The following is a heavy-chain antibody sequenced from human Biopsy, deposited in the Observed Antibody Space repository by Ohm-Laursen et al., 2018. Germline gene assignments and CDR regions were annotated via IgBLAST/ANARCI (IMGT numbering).Heavy chain of an antibody. Sequence: GASVKVSCKVSGYNFPTHYMHWVRQAPGQGLGWMAMINPRSGSTFYAQKFQDRVTMTRDTSTSTVYMELRSLRSDDTAVYYCARGVTIFAELITRIDYWGQGTLVTVSS. J-gene: IGHJ4*02. CDR1: GYNFPTHY. D-gene: IGHD3-3*01. V-gene: IGHV1-46*01. CDR3: ARGVTIFAELITRIDY. CDR2: INPRSGST.